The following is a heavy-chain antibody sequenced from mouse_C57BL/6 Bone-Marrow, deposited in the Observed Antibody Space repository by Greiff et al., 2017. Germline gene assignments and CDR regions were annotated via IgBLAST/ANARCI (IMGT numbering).Heavy chain of an antibody. D-gene: IGHD1-1*01. V-gene: IGHV14-4*01. CDR2: IDPENGDT. CDR1: GFNIKDDY. J-gene: IGHJ2*01. Sequence: EVQLQQSGAELVRPGASVKLSCTASGFNIKDDYVHWVKQRPEQGLEWIGWIDPENGDTEYASKFQGKATITADTSSNTAYLQLSILTSEDTAVYYCTTYLYGSSFDYWGQGTTLTVSS. CDR3: TTYLYGSSFDY.